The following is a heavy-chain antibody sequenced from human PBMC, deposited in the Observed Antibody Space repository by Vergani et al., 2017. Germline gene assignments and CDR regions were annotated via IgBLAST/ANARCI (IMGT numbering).Heavy chain of an antibody. Sequence: QLQLQESGPGLLKPSETLSLTCAVYGGSFSGYYWSWIRQPPGKGLEWIGEINHSGSTNYNPSLKSRVTISVDTSKNQFSLKLSSVTAADTAVYYCARVWITMXVGNWGQGTLVTVSS. J-gene: IGHJ4*02. CDR2: INHSGST. CDR3: ARVWITMXVGN. V-gene: IGHV4-34*01. CDR1: GGSFSGYY. D-gene: IGHD3-22*01.